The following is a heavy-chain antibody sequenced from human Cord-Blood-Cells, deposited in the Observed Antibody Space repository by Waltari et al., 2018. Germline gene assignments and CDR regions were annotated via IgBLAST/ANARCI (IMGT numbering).Heavy chain of an antibody. CDR2: IIPIFGTA. V-gene: IGHV1-69*01. Sequence: QVQLVQSGAEVKKPGSSVKVSCKASGGTFSSYAISWVRQAPGPGLAGVGGIIPIFGTANYAQKFQGRVTITADESTSTAYMELSSLRSEDTAVYYCASGLLGYCSGGSCYNYYYYGMDVWGQGTTVTVSS. CDR3: ASGLLGYCSGGSCYNYYYYGMDV. D-gene: IGHD2-15*01. CDR1: GGTFSSYA. J-gene: IGHJ6*02.